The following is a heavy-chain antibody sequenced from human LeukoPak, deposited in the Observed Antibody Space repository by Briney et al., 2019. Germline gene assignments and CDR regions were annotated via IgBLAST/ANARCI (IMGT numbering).Heavy chain of an antibody. V-gene: IGHV3-30*02. Sequence: GGSLRLSCTASGFTFSTFGMHWVRQAPGSGLEWVAFIREDGTITYYGDSVRGRFSISRDNSKNTVYLQMDSLRTGDTSVYYCANGGTGTFDYWGQGTLVIVSS. CDR2: IREDGTIT. CDR1: GFTFSTFG. D-gene: IGHD1-14*01. CDR3: ANGGTGTFDY. J-gene: IGHJ4*02.